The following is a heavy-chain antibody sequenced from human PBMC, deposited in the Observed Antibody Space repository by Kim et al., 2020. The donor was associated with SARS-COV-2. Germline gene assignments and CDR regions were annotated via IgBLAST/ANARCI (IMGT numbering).Heavy chain of an antibody. CDR3: ARSAGGLDS. D-gene: IGHD6-13*01. V-gene: IGHV3-66*01. Sequence: YADSEEGRFTTSRDKSKKPVYLQMTSRKAEDTAVYYCARSAGGLDSWGQGALVTVSS. J-gene: IGHJ4*02.